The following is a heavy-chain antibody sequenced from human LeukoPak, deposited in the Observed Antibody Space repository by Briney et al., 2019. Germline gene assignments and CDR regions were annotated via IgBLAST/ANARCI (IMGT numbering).Heavy chain of an antibody. CDR1: GFTFNSYW. V-gene: IGHV3-74*01. Sequence: VSLRLSCAASGFTFNSYWMHWVRKGPGKGLVWVSRIKSDGSSTSYADSVKGRFTISRDNAKNSLYLQMNSLRAEDTAVYYCAELGITMIGGVWGKGTTVTISS. J-gene: IGHJ6*04. CDR2: IKSDGSST. D-gene: IGHD3-10*02. CDR3: AELGITMIGGV.